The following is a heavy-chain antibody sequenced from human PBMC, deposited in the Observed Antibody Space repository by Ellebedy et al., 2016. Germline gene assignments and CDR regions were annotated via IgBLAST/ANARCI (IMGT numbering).Heavy chain of an antibody. Sequence: ASVKVSCKASGYILTANWMHWVRQAPGQGLEWMGLINPISGGTVYAQNFEGRVTVTRDTSTSTVYMELGSLTSDDPAVYYCAKGGPTTVTSPEFDPWGQGTLVTVSS. V-gene: IGHV1-2*02. CDR1: GYILTANW. D-gene: IGHD4-17*01. CDR3: AKGGPTTVTSPEFDP. J-gene: IGHJ5*02. CDR2: INPISGGT.